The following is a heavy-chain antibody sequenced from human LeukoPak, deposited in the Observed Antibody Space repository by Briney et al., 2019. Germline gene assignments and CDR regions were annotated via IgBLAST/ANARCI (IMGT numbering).Heavy chain of an antibody. J-gene: IGHJ5*02. Sequence: GGSLRLSCAASEFTFSSYAMHWVRQAPGKGLEWVAVISYDGSNKYYADSVKGRFTISRDNSKNTLYLQMNSLRVEDTAVYCCAKDLTAMAANPWGQGTLVTVSS. CDR3: AKDLTAMAANP. CDR2: ISYDGSNK. V-gene: IGHV3-30-3*01. CDR1: EFTFSSYA. D-gene: IGHD6-19*01.